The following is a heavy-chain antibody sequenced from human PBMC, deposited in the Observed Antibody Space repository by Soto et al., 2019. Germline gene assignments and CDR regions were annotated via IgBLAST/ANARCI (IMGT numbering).Heavy chain of an antibody. Sequence: QVQLVESGGGVVQPGRSLRLSCAASGFTFSSYAMHWVRQAPGKGLEWVAVISYDGSNKYYADSVKGRFTISRDNSKNTLYLQMNILRAEATAMYHCARDPMGRYYGSGSYYFDNWGQGTPVTVSS. CDR3: ARDPMGRYYGSGSYYFDN. D-gene: IGHD3-10*01. CDR1: GFTFSSYA. J-gene: IGHJ4*02. CDR2: ISYDGSNK. V-gene: IGHV3-30-3*01.